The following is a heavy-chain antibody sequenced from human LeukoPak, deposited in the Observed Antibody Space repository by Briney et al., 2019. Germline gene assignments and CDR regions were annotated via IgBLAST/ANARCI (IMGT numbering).Heavy chain of an antibody. CDR3: ARLPKYYYDESVASASFDI. D-gene: IGHD3-22*01. Sequence: GESLKISCKASGYTFTNYWINWVRQMPGKGLEWIGRIDPSCSYTNYSPSFQGHVTISADNSITTASLQWSRLRASDTAIYCCARLPKYYYDESVASASFDIWGQGTMVTVSS. CDR1: GYTFTNYW. CDR2: IDPSCSYT. V-gene: IGHV5-10-1*01. J-gene: IGHJ3*02.